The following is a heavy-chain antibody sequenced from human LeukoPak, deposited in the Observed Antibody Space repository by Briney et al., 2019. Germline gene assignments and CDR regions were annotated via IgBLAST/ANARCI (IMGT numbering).Heavy chain of an antibody. CDR2: INPNTGGT. CDR3: AREPMVRDFNWFDP. V-gene: IGHV1-2*06. Sequence: ASVKVSCXASGYTFTGYYIHWVRQAPGQGLEWTGRINPNTGGTHYAQMFQGRVTMTRDTSISTAYMGLSRLTSDDTAVYYCAREPMVRDFNWFDPWGQGTLVTVSP. CDR1: GYTFTGYY. J-gene: IGHJ5*02. D-gene: IGHD3-10*01.